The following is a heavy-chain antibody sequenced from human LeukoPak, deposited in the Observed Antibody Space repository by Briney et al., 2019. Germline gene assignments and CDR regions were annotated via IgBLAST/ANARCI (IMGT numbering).Heavy chain of an antibody. CDR1: GDSISNGGYY. V-gene: IGHV4-31*03. J-gene: IGHJ4*02. Sequence: SETLSLTCTVSGDSISNGGYYWSWIRQHPGKGLEWIGYIYYSGTTYYNPSLKSRLTLSIDISKNQFSLNLTSVTAADTAVYYCARERGFVLPDYWGQGILVTVSS. CDR2: IYYSGTT. D-gene: IGHD2-15*01. CDR3: ARERGFVLPDY.